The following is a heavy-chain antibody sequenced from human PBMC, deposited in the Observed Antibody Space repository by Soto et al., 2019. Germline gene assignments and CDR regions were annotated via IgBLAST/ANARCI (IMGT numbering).Heavy chain of an antibody. CDR2: INHSGST. D-gene: IGHD2-21*01. V-gene: IGHV4-34*01. J-gene: IGHJ6*02. CDR1: GGSFSGYY. Sequence: SETLSLTCAVYGGSFSGYYWSWIRQPPGKGLEWIGEINHSGSTNYNPSLKSRVPISVDTSKNQFSLKLSSVTAADTAVYYCARLFPRGRVPWYYGMDVWGQGTTVTVSS. CDR3: ARLFPRGRVPWYYGMDV.